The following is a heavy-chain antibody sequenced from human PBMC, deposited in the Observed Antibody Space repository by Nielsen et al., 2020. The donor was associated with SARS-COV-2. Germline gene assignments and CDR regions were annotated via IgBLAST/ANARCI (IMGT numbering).Heavy chain of an antibody. CDR1: GDSISSSNW. CDR2: IYHSGST. Sequence: SETLSLTCAVSGDSISSSNWWSWVRQPPGKGLEWIGEIYHSGSTYYNPSLKSRVTISVDTSKNQFSLKLSSVTAADTAVYYCARQDSNWFDPWGQGTLVTVSS. CDR3: ARQDSNWFDP. D-gene: IGHD4-11*01. J-gene: IGHJ5*02. V-gene: IGHV4-4*02.